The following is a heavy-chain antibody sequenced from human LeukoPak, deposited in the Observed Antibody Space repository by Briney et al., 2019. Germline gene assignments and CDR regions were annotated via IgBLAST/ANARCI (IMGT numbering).Heavy chain of an antibody. V-gene: IGHV3-23*01. CDR3: AKSITMVRGEHVNWFDP. D-gene: IGHD3-10*01. J-gene: IGHJ5*02. CDR1: GFTFSSYG. Sequence: GGSLRLSCAASGFTFSSYGMSWVRQAPGKGPVWVSAISGSGGSTYYADPVKGRFTISRVNSKNTLYLQMNSLRAEDTAVYYCAKSITMVRGEHVNWFDPCGQGNGVTVSS. CDR2: ISGSGGST.